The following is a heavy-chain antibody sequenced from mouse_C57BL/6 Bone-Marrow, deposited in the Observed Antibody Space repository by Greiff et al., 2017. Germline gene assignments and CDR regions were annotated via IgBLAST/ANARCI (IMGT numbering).Heavy chain of an antibody. D-gene: IGHD1-1*01. CDR2: LRSKSSNYAT. Sequence: EVKLVESGGGFVQPKGSLKLSCAASGFTFNTYAMHWVRQAPGKGLEWVARLRSKSSNYATSCADSVKDRFTISRDDSQSKLYLQMNNLKTEDTAMYYCVREGGATVVDFDYWGQGTTRTVSA. V-gene: IGHV10-3*01. CDR3: VREGGATVVDFDY. CDR1: GFTFNTYA. J-gene: IGHJ2*01.